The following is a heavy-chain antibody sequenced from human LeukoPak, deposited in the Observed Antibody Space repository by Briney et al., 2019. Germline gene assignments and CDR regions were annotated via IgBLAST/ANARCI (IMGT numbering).Heavy chain of an antibody. CDR1: EFIFSGYW. CDR2: IKQDGSEK. J-gene: IGHJ4*02. Sequence: GESLRLSCAASEFIFSGYWMNWVRQAPGKGLEWVANIKQDGSEKQYVDSVRGRFTISRDNAKNSLYLQMNSLRVEDTAVYYCARDGFVGAADYWGQGTLVTVSS. D-gene: IGHD6-13*01. CDR3: ARDGFVGAADY. V-gene: IGHV3-7*01.